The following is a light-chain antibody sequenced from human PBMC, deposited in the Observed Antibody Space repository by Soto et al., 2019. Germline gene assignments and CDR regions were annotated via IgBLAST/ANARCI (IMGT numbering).Light chain of an antibody. CDR3: HQYNNWGT. CDR1: QSVSSY. V-gene: IGKV3-15*01. CDR2: AAS. Sequence: EIVLTQSPGTLSLSPGERATLSCRASQSVSSYLAWYQQKPGQAPRLLIYAASTRATGIPARFSGSGSGTEFTLTISSLQSEDFAVYYCHQYNNWGTFGQGTKVDIK. J-gene: IGKJ1*01.